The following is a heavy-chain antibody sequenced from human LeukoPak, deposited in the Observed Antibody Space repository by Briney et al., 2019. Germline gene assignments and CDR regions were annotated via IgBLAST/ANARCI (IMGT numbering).Heavy chain of an antibody. CDR2: IRYDGSNQ. J-gene: IGHJ4*02. V-gene: IGHV3-30*02. CDR1: GFTFRSYG. Sequence: GGSLRLSCAASGFTFRSYGMHWVRQAPAKGLEWVAFIRYDGSNQYYADSVKGRFTISRDNSKNTVFLQMNSLRAEDTAVYHCAKAISSPTFYFDYWGQGTLVTVSS. D-gene: IGHD6-6*01. CDR3: AKAISSPTFYFDY.